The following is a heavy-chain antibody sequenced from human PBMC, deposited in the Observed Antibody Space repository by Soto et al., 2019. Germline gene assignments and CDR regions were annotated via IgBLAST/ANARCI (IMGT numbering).Heavy chain of an antibody. Sequence: QVQLVESGGGVVQPGRSLRLSCAASGFTFSSYGMHWVRQAPGKGLEWVAVISYDGSNKYYADSVKGRFTISRDNSKNTLYLQMNSLRAEDTAVYYCAKDLGEVVRVYYYYGMDVWGQGTTVTVSS. J-gene: IGHJ6*02. CDR1: GFTFSSYG. V-gene: IGHV3-30*18. CDR2: ISYDGSNK. D-gene: IGHD3-10*01. CDR3: AKDLGEVVRVYYYYGMDV.